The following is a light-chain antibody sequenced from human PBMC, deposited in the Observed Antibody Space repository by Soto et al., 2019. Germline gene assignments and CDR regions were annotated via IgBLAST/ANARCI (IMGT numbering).Light chain of an antibody. CDR3: QQRSNWPPIT. J-gene: IGKJ5*01. CDR1: QSVSSN. CDR2: GAS. Sequence: EIVLTQSPATLSSFPGDRVTLSCRASQSVSSNLAWYQQKPGQAPRLLIYGASTRATGIPARFSGSGSGTDFTLTISSLEPQDFAVYYCQQRSNWPPITFGQGTRLEIK. V-gene: IGKV3-11*01.